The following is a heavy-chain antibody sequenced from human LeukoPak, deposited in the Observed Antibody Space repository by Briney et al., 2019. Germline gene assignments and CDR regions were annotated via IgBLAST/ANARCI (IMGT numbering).Heavy chain of an antibody. D-gene: IGHD6-13*01. CDR1: GFSFSRHD. Sequence: GGSLRLSCAASGFSFSRHDMHWVRQAPGKGLEWVAIISFEGGKIDYAESVKGRFTISRDNSKNTLYLQMSSLRVEDTAVYYCARARRSSSWYDLLGLDPWGQGTLVTVSS. CDR3: ARARRSSSWYDLLGLDP. V-gene: IGHV3-30*03. J-gene: IGHJ5*02. CDR2: ISFEGGKI.